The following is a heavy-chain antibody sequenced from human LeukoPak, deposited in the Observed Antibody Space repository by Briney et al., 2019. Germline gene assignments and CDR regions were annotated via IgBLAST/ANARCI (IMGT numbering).Heavy chain of an antibody. CDR3: ARDEYRSRWLHP. D-gene: IGHD5-24*01. CDR1: GFTFSSNW. J-gene: IGHJ5*02. Sequence: PGGSLRLSCAASGFTFSSNWMSWVRLAPGTGLEWVANIKGDGSEKWYADSVKGRFTISRDNAQNSVHLQMNSLRAEDTAVYHCARDEYRSRWLHPWGQGTLVTVTS. CDR2: IKGDGSEK. V-gene: IGHV3-7*01.